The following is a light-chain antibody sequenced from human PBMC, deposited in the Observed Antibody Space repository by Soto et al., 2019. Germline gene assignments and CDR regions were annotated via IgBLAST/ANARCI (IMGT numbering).Light chain of an antibody. J-gene: IGKJ1*01. CDR2: GVS. Sequence: EIVLTQSPGTLSLSPGERATLSCRASQSVRSGYLAWYQQKPGQAPRLLIYGVSSRATGIPDRFRGSGSGTDFTLTISTLEPEDFAVYYCHHYDISPWAFGLGTKVESK. CDR3: HHYDISPWA. V-gene: IGKV3-20*01. CDR1: QSVRSGY.